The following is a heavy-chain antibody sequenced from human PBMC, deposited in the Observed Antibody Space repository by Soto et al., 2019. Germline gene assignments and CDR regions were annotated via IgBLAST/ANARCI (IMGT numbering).Heavy chain of an antibody. D-gene: IGHD6-13*01. Sequence: QITLKESGPTLVKPTQTLTLTCTFSGFSLSTREVGVGWIRQPPGKALEWLALIYWNDDKRYSPSLKSRLTIHKDPSKKQVVHTRSNMDPVHTRTYYCEHRGRSYSSSVFFDYWGQGTLVPVSS. V-gene: IGHV2-5*01. CDR1: GFSLSTREVG. CDR2: IYWNDDK. CDR3: EHRGRSYSSSVFFDY. J-gene: IGHJ4*02.